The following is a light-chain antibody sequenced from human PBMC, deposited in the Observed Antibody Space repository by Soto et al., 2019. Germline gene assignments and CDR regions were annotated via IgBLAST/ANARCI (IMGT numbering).Light chain of an antibody. CDR3: QQCSNWPPK. Sequence: EILLTQSPATLSLSPGERATLSCRARQTVSSYLAWYQQKPGKPPKVLIYGASNLQRGVPPRFSGSGSGTDFTLAISSLEPEDFAVYYCQQCSNWPPKFGQGTKVDI. V-gene: IGKV3-11*01. J-gene: IGKJ1*01. CDR1: QTVSSY. CDR2: GAS.